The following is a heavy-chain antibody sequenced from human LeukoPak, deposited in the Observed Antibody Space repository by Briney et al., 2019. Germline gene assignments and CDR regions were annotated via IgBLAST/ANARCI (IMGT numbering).Heavy chain of an antibody. D-gene: IGHD3-3*01. CDR1: GLSFTNYA. Sequence: GGSLRLSCAASGLSFTNYAMSWVRQAPARGPEWLSCMKGGGETFYADSVRGRFTLSRDDSRNTVYLQLNNLRVEDTAIYYCARASSISTAEAVWGDRGTQLTVPS. J-gene: IGHJ2*01. CDR3: ARASSISTAEAVW. V-gene: IGHV3-23*01. CDR2: MKGGGET.